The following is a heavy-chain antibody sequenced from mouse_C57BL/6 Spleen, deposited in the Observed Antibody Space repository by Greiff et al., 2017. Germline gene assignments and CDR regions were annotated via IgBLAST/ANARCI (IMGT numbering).Heavy chain of an antibody. Sequence: EVKLQESGAELVKPGASVKLSCTASGFNINDYSMHWVKQRTEQGLEWIGRIDPEDGETKYAPNFQGKATITADTSSNTAYLQLSSLTSEDTAVYYGARSGYLYAMDYWGQGTSVTVSS. J-gene: IGHJ4*01. V-gene: IGHV14-2*01. CDR1: GFNINDYS. CDR3: ARSGYLYAMDY. D-gene: IGHD3-1*01. CDR2: IDPEDGET.